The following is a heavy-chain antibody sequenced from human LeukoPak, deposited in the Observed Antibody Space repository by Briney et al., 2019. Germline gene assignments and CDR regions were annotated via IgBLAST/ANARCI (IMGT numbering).Heavy chain of an antibody. CDR2: IKQEGSEK. CDR1: KFTFSRYW. Sequence: GWSLTLSCAASKFTFSRYWMRWVRQAPGKGVGWVGKIKQEGSEKYYVDSVKVRFTISRDNAKNSLYLEMNILRAEDTAVYYGARVPNYSSESSADYRFDYWGQGTLVIVSS. D-gene: IGHD3-22*01. V-gene: IGHV3-7*04. CDR3: ARVPNYSSESSADYRFDY. J-gene: IGHJ4*02.